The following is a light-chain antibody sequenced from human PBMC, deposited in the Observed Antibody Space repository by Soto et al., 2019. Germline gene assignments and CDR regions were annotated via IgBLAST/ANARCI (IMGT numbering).Light chain of an antibody. CDR2: WAS. V-gene: IGKV4-1*01. Sequence: DIVMTQSPDSLAVSLGERATINCKSSQSVLYSSNNKNYLAWYQQKPGQPHKLLIYWASTRESGVPDRFSGSGSGTDFTLTISSLQAEDVAVYYCQQYYSPPYTFGQGTKLEIK. J-gene: IGKJ2*01. CDR1: QSVLYSSNNKNY. CDR3: QQYYSPPYT.